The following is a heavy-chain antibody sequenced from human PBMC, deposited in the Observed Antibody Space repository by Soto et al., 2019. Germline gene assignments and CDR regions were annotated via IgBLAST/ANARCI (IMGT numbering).Heavy chain of an antibody. CDR3: ARTPTGTGIYFQH. V-gene: IGHV1-69*13. Sequence: SVKVSCNASGGTFSSYAISWVRQAPGQGLEWMGGIIPIFGTANYAQKFQGRVTITADESTSTAYMELSSLRSEDTAVYYCARTPTGTGIYFQHWGQGTLVTVPQ. CDR2: IIPIFGTA. J-gene: IGHJ1*01. CDR1: GGTFSSYA. D-gene: IGHD6-13*01.